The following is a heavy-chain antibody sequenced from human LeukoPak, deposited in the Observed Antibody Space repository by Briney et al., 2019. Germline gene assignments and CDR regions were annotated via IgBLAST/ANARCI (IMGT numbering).Heavy chain of an antibody. D-gene: IGHD5-24*01. CDR1: GFTFSNYA. J-gene: IGHJ4*02. Sequence: GGSLRLSCAPSGFTFSNYAMHWVRQGLVKGLESMAVVSHDGIQTYYADSVKGRFTISRDNSKSTLFLQMNSLRAEDPAVYYCARVGGGGYNQIDFWGQGTLVTVSS. V-gene: IGHV3-30-3*01. CDR2: VSHDGIQT. CDR3: ARVGGGGYNQIDF.